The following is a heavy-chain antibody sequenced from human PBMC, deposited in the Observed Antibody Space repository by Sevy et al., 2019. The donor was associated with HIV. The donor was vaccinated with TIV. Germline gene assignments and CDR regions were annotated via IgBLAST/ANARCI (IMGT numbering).Heavy chain of an antibody. J-gene: IGHJ3*02. Sequence: GGSLRLSCAASGFTFSSYAMSWDRQAPGKGLEWVSGISGSDGSTYYTDSVKGRFTISRDTSKNTLYLQMNSLRAEDTAVYYCAKDRIFMIGDAFDIWGQGTLVTVSS. CDR2: ISGSDGST. D-gene: IGHD3-22*01. CDR3: AKDRIFMIGDAFDI. V-gene: IGHV3-23*01. CDR1: GFTFSSYA.